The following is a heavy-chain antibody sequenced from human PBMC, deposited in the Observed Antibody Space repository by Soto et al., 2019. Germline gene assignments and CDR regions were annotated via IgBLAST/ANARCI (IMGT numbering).Heavy chain of an antibody. CDR1: GYTLTGLS. J-gene: IGHJ4*02. Sequence: ASVKVSCKVSGYTLTGLSMHWVRQAPGKGLEWMGGFDPEDGETIYAQKFQGRVTMTEDTSTDTAYMELSSLRSEDTAVYYCATAHSSSWYGYFDYWGQGTLVTVSS. CDR3: ATAHSSSWYGYFDY. V-gene: IGHV1-24*01. CDR2: FDPEDGET. D-gene: IGHD6-13*01.